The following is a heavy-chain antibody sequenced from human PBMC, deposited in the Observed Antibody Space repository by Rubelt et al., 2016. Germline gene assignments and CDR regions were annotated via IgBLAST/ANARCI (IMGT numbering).Heavy chain of an antibody. CDR2: FDPEDGET. Sequence: QAPGKGLEWTGGFDPEDGETIYAQKFQGRVTITEDTSTDTAYMELSSLRSEDTAVYYCALLWFGELFRRDYWGQGTLVTVSS. CDR3: ALLWFGELFRRDY. D-gene: IGHD3-10*01. V-gene: IGHV1-24*01. J-gene: IGHJ4*02.